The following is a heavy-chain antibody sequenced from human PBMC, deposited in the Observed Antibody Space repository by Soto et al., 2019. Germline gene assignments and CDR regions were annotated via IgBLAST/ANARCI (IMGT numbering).Heavy chain of an antibody. Sequence: PGGSLRLSCAASRVTFNNYAMSWVRQAPGKGLEWVSVISGSGGSTHYADSVKGRSTISRDNSKNTLYLQVNSLRAEDTAVYYSAKEADISGYHPDYWGQGTQVTVSS. V-gene: IGHV3-23*01. CDR2: ISGSGGST. J-gene: IGHJ4*02. D-gene: IGHD3-22*01. CDR1: RVTFNNYA. CDR3: AKEADISGYHPDY.